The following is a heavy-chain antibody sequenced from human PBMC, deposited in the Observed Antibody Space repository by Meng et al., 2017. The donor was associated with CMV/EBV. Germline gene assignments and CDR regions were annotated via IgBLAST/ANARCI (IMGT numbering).Heavy chain of an antibody. CDR2: ISNSGSAK. CDR1: GFTFSSYT. J-gene: IGHJ4*02. V-gene: IGHV3-48*04. Sequence: GESLKISCAASGFTFSSYTMNWVRQAPGKGLEWVSYISNSGSAKYYADSLRGRFTISRDNAKNSLYLQMNSLRADDTAVYYCARSLFDSNHPFDYWGQGTVVTVSS. CDR3: ARSLFDSNHPFDY. D-gene: IGHD3-22*01.